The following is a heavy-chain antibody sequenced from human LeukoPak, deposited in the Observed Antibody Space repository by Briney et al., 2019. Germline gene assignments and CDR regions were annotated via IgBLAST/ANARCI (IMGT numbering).Heavy chain of an antibody. J-gene: IGHJ5*02. CDR1: GFNLRDYW. CDR2: LGTDGTYT. D-gene: IGHD4-11*01. V-gene: IGHV3-74*01. Sequence: GGSLGLSCAASGFNLRDYWMHWVRHAPGKGLVWVSRLGTDGTYTNYADSVKGRFTISRDNAKNTLYLQMDSLRAEDTAFYYCVRDPSNSGNWFDLWGQGTLVTVSS. CDR3: VRDPSNSGNWFDL.